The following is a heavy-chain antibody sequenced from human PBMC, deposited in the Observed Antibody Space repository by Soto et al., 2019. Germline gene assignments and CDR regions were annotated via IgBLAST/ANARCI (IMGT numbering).Heavy chain of an antibody. CDR3: ARVGDSGWFDP. D-gene: IGHD1-26*01. CDR1: GFTFSSYW. V-gene: IGHV3-7*03. CDR2: IKQDGSEK. Sequence: EVQLVESGGGLVQPGGSLRLSCAASGFTFSSYWMSWVRQAPGKGLEWVANIKQDGSEKYYVDSVKGRFTISRDNAKNSLYLQMNSLRAEDMAVYYCARVGDSGWFDPWGQGTLVTVSS. J-gene: IGHJ5*02.